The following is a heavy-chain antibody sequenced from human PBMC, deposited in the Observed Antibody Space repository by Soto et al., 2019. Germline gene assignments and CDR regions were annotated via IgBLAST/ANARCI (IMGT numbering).Heavy chain of an antibody. CDR2: SYYSGRT. CDR1: GGSISSGGYY. V-gene: IGHV4-31*03. CDR3: ARETTGLEPYYFDY. D-gene: IGHD4-17*01. J-gene: IGHJ4*02. Sequence: QVQLQESGPGLVKPSQTLSLTCTVSGGSISSGGYYWSWIRQHPGKGLEWIGYSYYSGRTYYNPSLKRRVTISVDTSKNQFSLKLSSVTAADTAVYYCARETTGLEPYYFDYWGQGTLVTVSS.